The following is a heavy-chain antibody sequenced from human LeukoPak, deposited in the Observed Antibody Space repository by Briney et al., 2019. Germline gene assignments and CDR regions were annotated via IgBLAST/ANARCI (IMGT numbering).Heavy chain of an antibody. D-gene: IGHD6-25*01. V-gene: IGHV4-59*01. CDR1: GGSISSYY. Sequence: PSETLSLTCTVSGGSISSYYWSWIRQPPGKGLEWVGYIYYSGSTNYNPSLKSRVTISVDTSKNQFSLKLSSVTAEDTAVYYCVRPASYYYYYMDVWGKGTTVTVSS. CDR2: IYYSGST. J-gene: IGHJ6*03. CDR3: VRPASYYYYYMDV.